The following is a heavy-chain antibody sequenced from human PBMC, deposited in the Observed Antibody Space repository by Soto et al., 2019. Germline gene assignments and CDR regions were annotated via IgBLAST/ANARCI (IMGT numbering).Heavy chain of an antibody. CDR3: ARRRAFGEVEAFDD. CDR2: IGDSYR. J-gene: IGHJ3*01. V-gene: IGHV3-11*05. CDR1: GIRLSESY. Sequence: QVQLVESGGGLVKPGGTLRLSCAGSGIRLSESYINWIRLTPEKGLAWISYIGDSYRHYAASVRGRSTISRDNVQNSVSLEMTNLRVDDTAIYYCARRRAFGEVEAFDDWGPGTLVTVSS. D-gene: IGHD3-16*01.